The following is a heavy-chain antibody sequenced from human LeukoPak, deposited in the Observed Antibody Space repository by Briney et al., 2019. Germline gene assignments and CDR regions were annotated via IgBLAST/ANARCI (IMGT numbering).Heavy chain of an antibody. CDR2: IYTSGST. D-gene: IGHD3-22*01. CDR3: ARHIYDSGGYRIDY. V-gene: IGHV4-4*07. J-gene: IGHJ4*02. Sequence: SETLSLTCTVSGGSISSYYWSWIRQPAGKGLEWIGRIYTSGSTNYNPSLKSRVTISSDTSMNQVSLKLSSVTAADTAVYYCARHIYDSGGYRIDYWGQGTLVTVSS. CDR1: GGSISSYY.